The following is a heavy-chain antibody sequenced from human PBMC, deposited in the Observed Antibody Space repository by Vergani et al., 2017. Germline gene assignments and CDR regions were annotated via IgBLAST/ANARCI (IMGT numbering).Heavy chain of an antibody. J-gene: IGHJ6*02. D-gene: IGHD4-11*01. V-gene: IGHV4-34*01. CDR1: GGSFTSYH. Sequence: QVQLQQWGGGLLKPSETLSLTCVVNGGSFTSYHWTWIRQSPGEGLEGVGDIDHTGRHDYNPSLKSRLTMSVDKSRNQFSLTLNSGTATDTALYFCARVNTETNGHLYYYYDMDVWGQGTAVTVS. CDR3: ARVNTETNGHLYYYYDMDV. CDR2: IDHTGRH.